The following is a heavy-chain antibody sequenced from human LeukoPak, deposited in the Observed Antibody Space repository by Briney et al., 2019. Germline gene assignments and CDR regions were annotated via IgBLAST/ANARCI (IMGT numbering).Heavy chain of an antibody. CDR2: IYRGRT. CDR1: GDSFSSDSYY. J-gene: IGHJ4*02. CDR3: AREGEYGDSYY. Sequence: SQTLSLTCTVSGDSFSSDSYYWNWIRQAPGKGPEWIGNIYRGRTRFNPALTRRVTISLDMSETKVSLSLTSVTAADTARYYCAREGEYGDSYYWGQGILVIVSA. V-gene: IGHV4-30-2*01. D-gene: IGHD4-17*01.